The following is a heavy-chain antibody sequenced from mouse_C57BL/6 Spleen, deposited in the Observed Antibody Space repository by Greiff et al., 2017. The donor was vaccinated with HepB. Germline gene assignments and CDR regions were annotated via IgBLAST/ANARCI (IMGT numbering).Heavy chain of an antibody. V-gene: IGHV5-6*01. CDR3: ARRRENWGFDY. Sequence: EVQRVESGGDLVKPGGSLKLSCAASGFTFSSYGMSWVRQTPDKRLEWVATISSGGSYTYYPDSVKGRFTISRDNAKNTLYLQMSSLKSEDTAMYYCARRRENWGFDYWGQGTTLTVSS. CDR2: ISSGGSYT. D-gene: IGHD4-1*01. J-gene: IGHJ2*01. CDR1: GFTFSSYG.